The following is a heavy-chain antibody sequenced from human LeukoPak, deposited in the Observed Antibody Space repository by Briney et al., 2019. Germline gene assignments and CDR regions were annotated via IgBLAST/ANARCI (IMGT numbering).Heavy chain of an antibody. V-gene: IGHV3-23*01. CDR3: AKDPRSLGYCSGGSCYSDY. D-gene: IGHD2-15*01. CDR2: ISGSGGST. CDR1: GFTFSSYA. J-gene: IGHJ4*02. Sequence: GGSLRLSCAASGFTFSSYAMSWVRQAPGKGLEWVSAISGSGGSTYYADSVKGRFPVSRDNSKNTLYLQMNSLRAEDTAVYYCAKDPRSLGYCSGGSCYSDYWGQGTLVTVSS.